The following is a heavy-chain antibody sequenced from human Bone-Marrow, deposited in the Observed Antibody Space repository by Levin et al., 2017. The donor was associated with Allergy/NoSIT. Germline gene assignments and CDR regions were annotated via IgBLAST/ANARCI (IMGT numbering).Heavy chain of an antibody. J-gene: IGHJ3*02. CDR1: GGTFSSYA. CDR3: ARGRRYCSSTSCYVDAFDI. V-gene: IGHV1-69*06. D-gene: IGHD2-2*01. Sequence: SVKVSCKASGGTFSSYAISWVRQAPGQGLEWMGGIIPIFGTANYAQKFQGRVTITADKSTSTAYMELSSLRSEDTAVYYCARGRRYCSSTSCYVDAFDIWGQGTMVTVSS. CDR2: IIPIFGTA.